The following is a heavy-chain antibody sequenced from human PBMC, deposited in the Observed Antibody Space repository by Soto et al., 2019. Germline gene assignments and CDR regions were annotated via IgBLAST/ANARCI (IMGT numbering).Heavy chain of an antibody. Sequence: EASVNVSCKASGGTFSSYAISWVRQAPGQGLEWMGGIIPIFGTANYAQKFQGRVTITADESTSTAYMELSSLRSEDTAVYYCARDSPPDWNDGVYYYYGMDVWGQGTTVT. CDR2: IIPIFGTA. CDR3: ARDSPPDWNDGVYYYYGMDV. V-gene: IGHV1-69*13. D-gene: IGHD1-1*01. CDR1: GGTFSSYA. J-gene: IGHJ6*02.